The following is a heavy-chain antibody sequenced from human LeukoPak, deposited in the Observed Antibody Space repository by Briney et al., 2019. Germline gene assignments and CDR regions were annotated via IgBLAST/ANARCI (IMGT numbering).Heavy chain of an antibody. J-gene: IGHJ4*02. CDR3: ARLRWQPVRPCFYD. D-gene: IGHD4-23*01. Sequence: SETLSLTRRCSGGSISDYYWSWIRQPPVKGLEWIGHIFLTGTTDYNPSLKSRVIISVDTSKKQFSLKLSSLTAADTAVYYCARLRWQPVRPCFYDWGQGTLVTVSS. V-gene: IGHV4-59*01. CDR1: GGSISDYY. CDR2: IFLTGTT.